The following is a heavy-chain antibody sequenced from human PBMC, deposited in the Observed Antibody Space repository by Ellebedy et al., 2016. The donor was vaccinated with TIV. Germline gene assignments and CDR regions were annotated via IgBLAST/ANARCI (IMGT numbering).Heavy chain of an antibody. V-gene: IGHV4-38-2*02. CDR3: ARADSSGYYPGYYFGFDV. CDR1: GYSISRGYF. Sequence: SETLSLXXTVSGYSISRGYFWGWIRQPPGQGLEWIGSVYHSGTTYYNSSLQSRVTISLDMSKNQFSLKLSSVTAADTAVYYCARADSSGYYPGYYFGFDVWGHGTTVTVSS. J-gene: IGHJ6*02. CDR2: VYHSGTT. D-gene: IGHD3-22*01.